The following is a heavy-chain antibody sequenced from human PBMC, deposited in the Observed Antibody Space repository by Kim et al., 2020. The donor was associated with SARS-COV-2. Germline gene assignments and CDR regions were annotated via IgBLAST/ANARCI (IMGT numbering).Heavy chain of an antibody. J-gene: IGHJ6*02. CDR3: ARDHLRYYGSALHYYYYGMDV. Sequence: GGSLRLSCAASGFTFSSYSMNWVRQAPGKGLEWVSYISSSSSTIYYADSVKGRFTISRDNAKNSLYLQMNSLRAEDTAVYYCARDHLRYYGSALHYYYYGMDVWGQGTTVTVSS. D-gene: IGHD3-10*01. CDR1: GFTFSSYS. V-gene: IGHV3-48*04. CDR2: ISSSSSTI.